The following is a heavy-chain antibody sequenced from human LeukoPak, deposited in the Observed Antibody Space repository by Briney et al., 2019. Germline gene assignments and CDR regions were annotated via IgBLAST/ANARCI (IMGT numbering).Heavy chain of an antibody. Sequence: SCKATGGTFSSYGMHWVRQAPGKGLEWVAVISYDGSNKYYADSVKGRFTISRDNAKNTLYLQLNSLRADDTAVYYCARGLSYAVAYGDYWGQGTLVTVSS. J-gene: IGHJ4*02. V-gene: IGHV3-33*05. CDR3: ARGLSYAVAYGDY. CDR1: GGTFSSYG. CDR2: ISYDGSNK. D-gene: IGHD6-19*01.